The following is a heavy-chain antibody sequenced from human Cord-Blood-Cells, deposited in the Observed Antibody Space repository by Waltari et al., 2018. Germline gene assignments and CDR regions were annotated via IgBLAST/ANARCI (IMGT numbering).Heavy chain of an antibody. CDR2: IYHSGST. D-gene: IGHD2-2*01. CDR1: GYSISSGYY. Sequence: QVQLQESGPGLVKLSETLSLTCAVSGYSISSGYYWGWIRQPPGKGLEWIGSIYHSGSTYYNPSLKSRVTISVDTSKNQFSLKLSSVTAADTAVYYCASQPAATFNYYYYYGMDVWGQGTTVTVSS. V-gene: IGHV4-38-2*01. CDR3: ASQPAATFNYYYYYGMDV. J-gene: IGHJ6*02.